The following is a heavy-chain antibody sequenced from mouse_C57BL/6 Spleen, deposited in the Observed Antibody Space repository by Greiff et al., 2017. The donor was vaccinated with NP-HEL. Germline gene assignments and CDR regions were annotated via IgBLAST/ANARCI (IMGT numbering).Heavy chain of an antibody. J-gene: IGHJ4*01. CDR1: GYTFTSYW. CDR3: ARSGYSNYVYYAMDY. CDR2: IDPSDSYT. V-gene: IGHV1-69*01. Sequence: QVQLQQPGAELVMPGASVKLSCKASGYTFTSYWMHWVKQRPGQGLEWIGEIDPSDSYTNYNQKFKGKSTLTVDKSSSTAYMQLSSLTSEDSAVYYCARSGYSNYVYYAMDYWGQGTSVTVSS. D-gene: IGHD2-5*01.